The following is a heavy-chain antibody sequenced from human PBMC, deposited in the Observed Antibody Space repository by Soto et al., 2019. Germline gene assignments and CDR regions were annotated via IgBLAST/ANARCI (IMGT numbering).Heavy chain of an antibody. CDR1: SGSISRRHNF. Sequence: SETLSLTCTVTSGSISRRHNFWGWIRQPPVKGLELIGSIFYSGTTYNNPSLNSRVTLSVDTSKNQFSLKLNSVTAADTAVYYCARYYGDYKNYFDYWGQGTLVTVS. J-gene: IGHJ4*02. CDR2: IFYSGTT. D-gene: IGHD4-17*01. CDR3: ARYYGDYKNYFDY. V-gene: IGHV4-39*01.